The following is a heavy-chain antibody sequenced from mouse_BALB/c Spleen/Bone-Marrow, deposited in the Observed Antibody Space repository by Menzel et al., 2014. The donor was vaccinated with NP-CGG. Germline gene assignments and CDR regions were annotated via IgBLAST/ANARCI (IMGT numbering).Heavy chain of an antibody. Sequence: EAKLMESGPGVVKPGASVKISCKTSGYTFTEYTMHWVKQSHGKSLEWIGGINPNNGGTTYNQKFKGKATLTVDKSSSTAYMELRSLTSEDSAVYYCARSYGYERSWFAYWGQGTLVTVSA. CDR2: INPNNGGT. J-gene: IGHJ3*01. CDR1: GYTFTEYT. V-gene: IGHV1-18*01. CDR3: ARSYGYERSWFAY. D-gene: IGHD2-2*01.